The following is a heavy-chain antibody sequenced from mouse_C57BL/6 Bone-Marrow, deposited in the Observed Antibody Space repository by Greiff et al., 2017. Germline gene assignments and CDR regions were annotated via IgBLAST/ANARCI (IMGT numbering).Heavy chain of an antibody. CDR2: ISSGGSYT. Sequence: EVQLVESGGDLVKPGGSLKLSCAASGFTFSSYGMSWVRQTPDKRLEWVATISSGGSYTYYPDSVKGRFTISRDNAKNTLYLQMSSLKSEDTAMYYCAVITTVADYWGQGTTLTVSS. V-gene: IGHV5-6*01. J-gene: IGHJ2*01. D-gene: IGHD1-1*01. CDR1: GFTFSSYG. CDR3: AVITTVADY.